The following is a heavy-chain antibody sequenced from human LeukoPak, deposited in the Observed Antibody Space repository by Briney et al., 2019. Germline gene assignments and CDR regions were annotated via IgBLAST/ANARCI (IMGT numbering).Heavy chain of an antibody. CDR3: ARDRDTGRVGTTDFDY. V-gene: IGHV3-11*04. Sequence: PGGSLRLSCAASGFTFNDYYMSWIRQAPGKGLEWVSYISSIGSITHYGDSVKGRFTISRDNAKNSLYLQMNSLRAEDTAVYYCARDRDTGRVGTTDFDYWGQGTLVTVSS. J-gene: IGHJ4*02. CDR1: GFTFNDYY. D-gene: IGHD5-12*01. CDR2: ISSIGSIT.